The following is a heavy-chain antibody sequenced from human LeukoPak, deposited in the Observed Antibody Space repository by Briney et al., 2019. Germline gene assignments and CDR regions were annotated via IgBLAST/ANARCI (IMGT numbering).Heavy chain of an antibody. V-gene: IGHV3-30*18. J-gene: IGHJ4*02. CDR1: GFTFSDFG. Sequence: GGSLRLSCAASGFTFSDFGIHWVRQAPGKGLEWVAVISYDGSNKYYAASVKGRFTISRDNPKNTLYLLMNGLRAEDTAVYYCAKIYNTSSYWGQGTLVTVSS. CDR2: ISYDGSNK. D-gene: IGHD3-3*01. CDR3: AKIYNTSSY.